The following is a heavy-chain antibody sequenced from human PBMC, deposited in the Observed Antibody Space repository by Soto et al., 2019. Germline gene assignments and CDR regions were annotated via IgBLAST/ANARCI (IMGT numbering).Heavy chain of an antibody. CDR1: GGSFRGYH. CDR2: INHSVST. D-gene: IGHD6-6*01. CDR3: ARGLSSSDTFYHYYGMDV. J-gene: IGHJ6*02. V-gene: IGHV4-34*01. Sequence: SETLSLTCAVYGGSFRGYHWSWIRQPPGKGLEWIGEINHSVSTNYNPSLKSRVIISLETSKNQFSLILTSVTAADTAVYYCARGLSSSDTFYHYYGMDVWGQGTTVTVSS.